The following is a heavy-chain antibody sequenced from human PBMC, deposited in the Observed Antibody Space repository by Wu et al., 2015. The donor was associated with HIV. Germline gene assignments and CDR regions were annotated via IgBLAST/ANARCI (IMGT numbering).Heavy chain of an antibody. Sequence: QVQLVQSGAEVKKPGSSVKVSCKASGGTFSSYAISWVRQAPGQGLEWMGGIIPIFGTANYAQKFQGRVTITTDESTSTAYMELSSLRSEDTAVYYCAREVGATWESMSYYYYGMDVWGQGTTVTVSS. CDR1: GGTFSSYA. CDR2: IIPIFGTA. CDR3: AREVGATWESMSYYYYGMDV. J-gene: IGHJ6*02. V-gene: IGHV1-69*01. D-gene: IGHD1-26*01.